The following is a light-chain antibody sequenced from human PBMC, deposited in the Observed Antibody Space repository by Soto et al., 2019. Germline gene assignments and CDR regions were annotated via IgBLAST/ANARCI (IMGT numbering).Light chain of an antibody. Sequence: QSALTQPPSASGSPGQLVTISCTGTSSDVGGYNYVSWYQQHPGKAPKLMIYEVTKRPSGVPDRFSGSKSCNTASLTVSGLQAEDEADYYCSSYAGSHNLVFGGGTKLTVL. CDR1: SSDVGGYNY. J-gene: IGLJ2*01. V-gene: IGLV2-8*01. CDR2: EVT. CDR3: SSYAGSHNLV.